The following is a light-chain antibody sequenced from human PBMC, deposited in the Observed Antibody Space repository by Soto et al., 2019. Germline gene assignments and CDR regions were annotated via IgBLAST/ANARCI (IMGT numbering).Light chain of an antibody. CDR3: QQRNVWPPIT. V-gene: IGKV3-11*01. J-gene: IGKJ5*01. Sequence: EIVMTQSPAXLSVSPGERATLSCRASQSIHTSLAWYQQKPGQPPRLVVYDSTLRANGVPDRFGGSRSGTEFTLTINNLEPEDFAVYYCQQRNVWPPITFGQRTLLEI. CDR1: QSIHTS. CDR2: DST.